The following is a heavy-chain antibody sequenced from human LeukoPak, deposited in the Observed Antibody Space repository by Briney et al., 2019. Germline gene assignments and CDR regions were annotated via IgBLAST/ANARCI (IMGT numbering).Heavy chain of an antibody. CDR2: INHSGGT. V-gene: IGHV4-34*01. CDR1: GGSFSGYY. D-gene: IGHD3-10*01. J-gene: IGHJ5*02. CDR3: ARHSLALWFGELFGGGWFDP. Sequence: KPSETLSLTCAVYGGSFSGYYWSWIRQPPGKGLEWIGEINHSGGTNYNPSLKSRVTISVDTSKNQFSLKLSSVTAADTAVYYCARHSLALWFGELFGGGWFDPWGQGTLVTVSS.